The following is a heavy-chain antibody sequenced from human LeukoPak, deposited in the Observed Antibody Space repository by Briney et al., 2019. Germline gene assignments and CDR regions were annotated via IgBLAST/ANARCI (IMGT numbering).Heavy chain of an antibody. CDR1: VVTFTTYN. CDR2: ISHDSVTE. V-gene: IGHV3-48*01. D-gene: IGHD6-19*01. CDR3: TGRSGLGAFDI. Sequence: PGGSLRLSCAASVVTFTTYNMECVRQAPGEGLKWLSYISHDSVTEYYGDSVRGRFTISRDNANNSLYLQMGSLRVEDTAVYYWTGRSGLGAFDIWGQGTMVIVSS. J-gene: IGHJ3*02.